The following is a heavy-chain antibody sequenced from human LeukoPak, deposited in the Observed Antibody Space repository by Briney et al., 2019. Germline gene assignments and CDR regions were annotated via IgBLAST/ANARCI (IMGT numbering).Heavy chain of an antibody. CDR2: ISSTGDTI. CDR1: GLIFSGYE. V-gene: IGHV3-48*03. Sequence: PGGSLRLSCAASGLIFSGYEMNWVRQAPGKGLEWVSYISSTGDTIYYADSVKGRFTISRDNARNSLYLQMNSLRVEDTAVYYCATLDIIIAGYWGQGTLLTVSP. J-gene: IGHJ4*02. D-gene: IGHD2/OR15-2a*01. CDR3: ATLDIIIAGY.